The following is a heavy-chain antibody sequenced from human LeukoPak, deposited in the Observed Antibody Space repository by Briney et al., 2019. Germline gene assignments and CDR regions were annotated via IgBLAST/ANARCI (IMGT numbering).Heavy chain of an antibody. CDR3: ARDGGLRQAFDI. J-gene: IGHJ3*02. CDR1: GDSISNYY. Sequence: SETLSLTCTVSGDSISNYYWSWIRQPPGKGLEWIGYVYYSGSTNYNPSLMSRVTISVDTSKNQFSLRLSSVTAADTAVYYCARDGGLRQAFDIWGQGTMVTVSS. CDR2: VYYSGST. D-gene: IGHD5-12*01. V-gene: IGHV4-59*01.